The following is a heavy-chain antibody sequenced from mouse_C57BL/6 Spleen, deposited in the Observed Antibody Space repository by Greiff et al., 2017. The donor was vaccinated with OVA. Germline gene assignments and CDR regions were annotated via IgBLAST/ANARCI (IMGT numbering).Heavy chain of an antibody. CDR3: ASDYYGSRGAY. CDR2: INPSTGGT. CDR1: GYSFTGYY. V-gene: IGHV1-42*01. Sequence: EVQLQQSGPELVKPGASVKISCKASGYSFTGYYMNWVKQSPEKSLEWIGEINPSTGGTTYNQKFKAKATLTVDKSSSTAYMQLKSLTSEDSAVYYCASDYYGSRGAYWGQGTLVTVSA. J-gene: IGHJ3*01. D-gene: IGHD1-1*01.